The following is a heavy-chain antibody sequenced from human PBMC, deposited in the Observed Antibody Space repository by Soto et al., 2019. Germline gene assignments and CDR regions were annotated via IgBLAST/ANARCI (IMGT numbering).Heavy chain of an antibody. CDR3: TRQIRTIAGTRYGFDI. D-gene: IGHD3-10*01. Sequence: SETLSLTCTVSGGSISSFYWSWIRQPPGKGLEWVGYIYSSGSTNYNPSLKSRVTISIDTSKSHFSLRMSSVTAADTAVYYCTRQIRTIAGTRYGFDIWGQGSMVTVSS. CDR1: GGSISSFY. CDR2: IYSSGST. V-gene: IGHV4-59*08. J-gene: IGHJ3*02.